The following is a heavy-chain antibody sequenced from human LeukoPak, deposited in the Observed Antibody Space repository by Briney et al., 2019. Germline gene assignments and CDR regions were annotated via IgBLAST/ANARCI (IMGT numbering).Heavy chain of an antibody. J-gene: IGHJ6*03. CDR3: AGTTLGYCSGGSCYSRYYYYYMDV. D-gene: IGHD2-15*01. CDR1: GYSISSGYY. Sequence: SETLSLTCTVSGYSISSGYYWGWIRQPPGKGLEWIGYIYYSGSTNYNPSLKGRVTISVDTSKNQFSLKLSSVTAADTAVYYCAGTTLGYCSGGSCYSRYYYYYMDVWGKGTTVTVSS. V-gene: IGHV4-61*01. CDR2: IYYSGST.